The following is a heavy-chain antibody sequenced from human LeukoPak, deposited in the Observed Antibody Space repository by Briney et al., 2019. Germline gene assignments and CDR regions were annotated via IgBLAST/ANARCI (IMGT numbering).Heavy chain of an antibody. CDR2: IGGRSDGP. CDR1: GFSFSSYS. V-gene: IGHV3-23*01. Sequence: GGSLRLSCAASGFSFSSYSMHWVRQAPGKGLEWVSSIGGRSDGPYYADSVKGRFTTSRDNSKSTMYLQINNVRAEDAAVYYCAKDPLNYGGHYFDNWGQGTRVTVSS. D-gene: IGHD4-23*01. J-gene: IGHJ4*02. CDR3: AKDPLNYGGHYFDN.